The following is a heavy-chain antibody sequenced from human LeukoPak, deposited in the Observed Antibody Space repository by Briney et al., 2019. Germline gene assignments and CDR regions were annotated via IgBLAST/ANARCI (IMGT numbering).Heavy chain of an antibody. D-gene: IGHD4-17*01. V-gene: IGHV1-24*01. CDR3: ATVPPYTVTNSAFDY. CDR1: GYTLTELS. CDR2: FDPEDGET. Sequence: GASLNVSCTVSGYTLTELSMHWVRQAPGKGLEWMGGFDPEDGETIYAQKFQGRVTMTEDASTDTAYMELSSLRSEDTAVYYCATVPPYTVTNSAFDYWGQGTLVTVSS. J-gene: IGHJ4*02.